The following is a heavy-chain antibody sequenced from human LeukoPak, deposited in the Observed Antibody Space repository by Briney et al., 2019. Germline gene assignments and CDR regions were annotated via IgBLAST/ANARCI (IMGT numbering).Heavy chain of an antibody. D-gene: IGHD3-22*01. CDR1: GFTFSSYA. J-gene: IGHJ4*02. CDR3: AKDQHYYDSSGYFDYFDY. V-gene: IGHV3-30*04. CDR2: ISYDGSSK. Sequence: SGGSLRLSCAASGFTFSSYAMHWVRQAPGKGLEWVAVISYDGSSKYYADSVKGRFTISRDNSRNTLYLQMNSLRAEDTAVYYCAKDQHYYDSSGYFDYFDYWGQGTLVTVSS.